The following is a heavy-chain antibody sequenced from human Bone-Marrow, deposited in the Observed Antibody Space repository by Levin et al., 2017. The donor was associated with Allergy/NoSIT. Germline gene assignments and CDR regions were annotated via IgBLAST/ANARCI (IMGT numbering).Heavy chain of an antibody. Sequence: GGSLRLSCKASGATFSGYGIMWVRQAPGQGLEWMGGIMPTYGAANYAQKFQGRLTITADETTGTVYMELGGLTSGDTAVYYCARDRDWSTMIRGLLYGMDVWGQGTTVTVSS. D-gene: IGHD3-10*01. CDR1: GATFSGYG. CDR3: ARDRDWSTMIRGLLYGMDV. J-gene: IGHJ6*02. CDR2: IMPTYGAA. V-gene: IGHV1-69*01.